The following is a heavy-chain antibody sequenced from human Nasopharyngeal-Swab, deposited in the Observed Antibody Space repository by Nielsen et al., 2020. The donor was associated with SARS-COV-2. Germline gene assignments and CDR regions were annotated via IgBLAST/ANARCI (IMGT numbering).Heavy chain of an antibody. Sequence: GGSLRLSCAASGFTFSSYWMSWVRQAPGKGLEWVANIKQDGSEKYYVDSVKGRFTISRDNAKNSLYLQMNSLRAEDTAVYYCARDLGYSYGPYYGMDVWGQGTTVTVSS. CDR3: ARDLGYSYGPYYGMDV. D-gene: IGHD5-18*01. V-gene: IGHV3-7*03. J-gene: IGHJ6*02. CDR2: IKQDGSEK. CDR1: GFTFSSYW.